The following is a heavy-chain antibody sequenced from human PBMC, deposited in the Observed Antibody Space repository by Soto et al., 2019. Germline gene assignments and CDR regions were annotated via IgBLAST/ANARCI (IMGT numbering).Heavy chain of an antibody. CDR3: ACARYSSSWYFEN. CDR1: GGTFSSYA. CDR2: IIPIFGTA. Sequence: QVQLVQSGAEVKKPGSSVKVSCKASGGTFSSYAISWVRQAPGQGLEWMGGIIPIFGTANYAQKFQGRVTITADEHTCTAYMEVSSLKADYTAVYYSACARYSSSWYFENWGQGTLVTVSS. J-gene: IGHJ4*02. V-gene: IGHV1-69*12. D-gene: IGHD6-13*01.